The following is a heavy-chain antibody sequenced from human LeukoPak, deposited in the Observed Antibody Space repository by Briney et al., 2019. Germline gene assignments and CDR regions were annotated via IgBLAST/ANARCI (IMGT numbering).Heavy chain of an antibody. J-gene: IGHJ4*02. CDR2: INPNSGGT. CDR1: GYTFTSYY. Sequence: ASVKVSCKASGYTFTSYYMHWVRQAPGQGLEWMGWINPNSGGTNYAQKFQGRVTMTRDTSISTAYMELSRLRSDATAVYYCARGSVVAGTYYFDYWGQGTLVTVSS. V-gene: IGHV1-2*02. D-gene: IGHD2-15*01. CDR3: ARGSVVAGTYYFDY.